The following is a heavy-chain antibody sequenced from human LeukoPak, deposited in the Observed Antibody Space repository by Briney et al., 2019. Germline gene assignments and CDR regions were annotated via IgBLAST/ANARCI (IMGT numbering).Heavy chain of an antibody. CDR2: IYYSGST. CDR1: GGSISSSSYY. J-gene: IGHJ3*02. D-gene: IGHD6-13*01. V-gene: IGHV4-39*07. Sequence: SETLSLTCTVSGGSISSSSYYWGWIRQPPGKGLEWIGSIYYSGSTYYNPSLKSRVTISVDTSKNQFSLKLSSVTAADTAVYYCARDHRSSRKLEIWGQGTMVTVSS. CDR3: ARDHRSSRKLEI.